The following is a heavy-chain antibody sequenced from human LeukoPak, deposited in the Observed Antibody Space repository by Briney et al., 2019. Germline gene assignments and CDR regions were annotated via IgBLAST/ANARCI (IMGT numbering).Heavy chain of an antibody. Sequence: SETLSLTCTVSGGSISSYYWSWIRQPPGKGLEWIGYIYYSGSTNYNPSLKSRVTISVDTSKNQFSLKLSSVTAADTAVYYCARDLEDSSSRPYWYFDLWGRGTLVTVSS. V-gene: IGHV4-59*12. CDR1: GGSISSYY. J-gene: IGHJ2*01. D-gene: IGHD2-2*01. CDR2: IYYSGST. CDR3: ARDLEDSSSRPYWYFDL.